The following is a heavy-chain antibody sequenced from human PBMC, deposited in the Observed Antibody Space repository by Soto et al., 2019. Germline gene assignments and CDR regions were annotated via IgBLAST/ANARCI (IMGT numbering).Heavy chain of an antibody. CDR3: AHSNTVTTPGRWFDP. V-gene: IGHV2-5*02. D-gene: IGHD4-17*01. CDR2: IYWDDDK. CDR1: GFSLSTNGVG. Sequence: QITLKESGPTLVKPTQTLTLTCTFSGFSLSTNGVGVGWIRQPPGKALEWLAVIYWDDDKRYSQSLKSRLTITKDTSKNQVVLTMTNMDPVDTATYYCAHSNTVTTPGRWFDPWGQGTLVTVSS. J-gene: IGHJ5*02.